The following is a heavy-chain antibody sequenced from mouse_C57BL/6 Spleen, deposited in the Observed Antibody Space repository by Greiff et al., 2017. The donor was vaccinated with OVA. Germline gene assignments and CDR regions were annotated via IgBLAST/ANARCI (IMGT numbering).Heavy chain of an antibody. CDR2: INPSNGGT. Sequence: QVQLQQPGTDLVKPGASVKLSCKASGYTFTSYWMHWVKQRPGQGLEWIGNINPSNGGTNYNEKFKSKATLTVDKSSSTAYMQLSSLTSEDSAVHYCARSGYGGLRNYFDYWGQGTTLTVSS. CDR1: GYTFTSYW. CDR3: ARSGYGGLRNYFDY. J-gene: IGHJ2*01. V-gene: IGHV1-53*01. D-gene: IGHD2-2*01.